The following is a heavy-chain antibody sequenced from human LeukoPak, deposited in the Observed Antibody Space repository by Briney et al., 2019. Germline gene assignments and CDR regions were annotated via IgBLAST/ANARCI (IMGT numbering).Heavy chain of an antibody. J-gene: IGHJ4*02. CDR3: ARDGVVGDSYFDY. V-gene: IGHV1-18*01. D-gene: IGHD3-16*01. Sequence: ASVKVSCKAAGYTFTSSGISRVRQAPAQGNERMGWISVYNGNTNYAQKLQGRVTMTTDTSTSTAYMGLRSLRSDDTAVYYCARDGVVGDSYFDYWGQGTLVTVSS. CDR1: GYTFTSSG. CDR2: ISVYNGNT.